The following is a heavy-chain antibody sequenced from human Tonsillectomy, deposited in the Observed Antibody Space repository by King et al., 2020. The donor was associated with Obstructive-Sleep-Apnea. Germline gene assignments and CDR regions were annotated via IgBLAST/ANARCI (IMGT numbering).Heavy chain of an antibody. CDR2: IFSGGTT. J-gene: IGHJ2*01. D-gene: IGHD1-26*01. V-gene: IGHV3-53*04. Sequence: VQLVESGGGLVQPGGSLRLSCAASGFTVSSNYMSWVRQAPGKGLEWVSTIFSGGTTYSADSVKGRFTISRHNAKNTLFLQMNSLGIEDTAVYYCARDRSESHYPYWYFDLWGRGTLVTVSS. CDR3: ARDRSESHYPYWYFDL. CDR1: GFTVSSNY.